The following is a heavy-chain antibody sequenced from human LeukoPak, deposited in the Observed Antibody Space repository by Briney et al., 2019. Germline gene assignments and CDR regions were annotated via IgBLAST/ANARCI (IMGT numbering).Heavy chain of an antibody. CDR3: ARDYNSDY. CDR2: IWYDGSNK. J-gene: IGHJ4*02. D-gene: IGHD5-24*01. CDR1: GFTLSSHG. V-gene: IGHV3-33*01. Sequence: GGSLRLSCAASGFTLSSHGIHWGRQAPGKGLEWVAVIWYDGSNKYYADSVKGRFTISRDNSKNTLYLQMNSLRAEDTAVYYCARDYNSDYWGQGTLVTVSS.